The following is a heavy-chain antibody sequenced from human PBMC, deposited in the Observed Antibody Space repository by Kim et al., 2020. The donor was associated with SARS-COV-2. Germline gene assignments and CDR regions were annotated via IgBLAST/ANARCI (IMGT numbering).Heavy chain of an antibody. CDR1: GFKFGDSA. V-gene: IGHV3-9*01. CDR2: ISWNSATI. J-gene: IGHJ4*02. CDR3: AKGWGGYTHRALDH. D-gene: IGHD2-2*02. Sequence: GGSLRLSCAASGFKFGDSAMHWVRQVPGKGLEWVSSISWNSATIGHAESVRGRFTVSRDNGKNALYLQMNSLRPEDTALYYCAKGWGGYTHRALDHWGRG.